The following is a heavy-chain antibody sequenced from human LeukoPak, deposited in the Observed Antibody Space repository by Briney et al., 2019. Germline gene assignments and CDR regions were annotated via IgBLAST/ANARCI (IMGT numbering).Heavy chain of an antibody. CDR2: ISGSGGST. CDR1: GFTFSSYA. J-gene: IGHJ4*02. Sequence: GGSLRLSCAASGFTFSSYAMSWVRQAPGKGLEWVSAISGSGGSTYYADSVKGRFTISRDSSKNTLYLQMNSLRAEDTAVYYCAKSAVASYYYDSSGYYYFDYWGQGTLVTVSS. CDR3: AKSAVASYYYDSSGYYYFDY. V-gene: IGHV3-23*01. D-gene: IGHD3-22*01.